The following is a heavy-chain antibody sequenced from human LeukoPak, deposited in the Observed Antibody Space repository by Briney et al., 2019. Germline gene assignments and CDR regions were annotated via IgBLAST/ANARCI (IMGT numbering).Heavy chain of an antibody. V-gene: IGHV3-11*01. CDR1: GFTFSDYY. D-gene: IGHD3-22*01. Sequence: GGSLRLSCAASGFTFSDYYMSWIRQAPGKGLEWVSYISNSGSSIYYADSVKGRFAISRDSAKNSLYLQMNSLRAEDTAVYYCVRGSTLSSGPAYWGQGALVTVSS. CDR3: VRGSTLSSGPAY. J-gene: IGHJ4*02. CDR2: ISNSGSSI.